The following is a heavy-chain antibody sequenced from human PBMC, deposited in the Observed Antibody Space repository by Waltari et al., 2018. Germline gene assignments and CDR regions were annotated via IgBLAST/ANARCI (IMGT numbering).Heavy chain of an antibody. CDR2: IKQDXSAK. Sequence: EXXLVEXGGXLVXPGGSLRLSXAASGFTFSSYWLTWVRQAPGKGREWVAXIKQDXSAKSXVDSVKGRFVXSRDNAENSLSLQMNSLXAEDTAVYXCARPXRSGWYDGSFDXWGQGTXVTVSS. V-gene: IGHV3-7*04. CDR1: GFTFSSYW. D-gene: IGHD6-19*01. CDR3: ARPXRSGWYDGSFDX. J-gene: IGHJ3*02.